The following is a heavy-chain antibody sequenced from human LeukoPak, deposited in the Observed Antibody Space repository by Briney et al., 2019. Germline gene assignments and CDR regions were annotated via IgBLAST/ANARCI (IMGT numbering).Heavy chain of an antibody. CDR2: LGTYNGNT. D-gene: IGHD3-22*01. CDR1: GYTFTTYA. Sequence: ASVKVSCKASGYTFTTYAISWVRQAPGQGLEWMGWLGTYNGNTHYAQKLQGRVTMTTDTSTSTAYMELRRLRSDDTAVYYCARTPLFYDSVGFDSWGQGTLVTVSS. J-gene: IGHJ4*02. CDR3: ARTPLFYDSVGFDS. V-gene: IGHV1-18*01.